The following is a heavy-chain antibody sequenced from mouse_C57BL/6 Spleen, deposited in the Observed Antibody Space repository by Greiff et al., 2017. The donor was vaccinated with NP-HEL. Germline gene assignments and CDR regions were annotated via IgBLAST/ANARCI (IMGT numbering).Heavy chain of an antibody. CDR2: IDPETGGT. Sequence: VQLQQSGAELVRPGASVTLSCKASGYTFTDYEMHWVKQTPVHGLEWIGAIDPETGGTAYNQKFKGKAILTADKSSSTAYMELRSLTSEDSAVYYCTREVTTVVARDYWGQGTTLTVSS. V-gene: IGHV1-15*01. CDR1: GYTFTDYE. D-gene: IGHD1-1*01. CDR3: TREVTTVVARDY. J-gene: IGHJ2*01.